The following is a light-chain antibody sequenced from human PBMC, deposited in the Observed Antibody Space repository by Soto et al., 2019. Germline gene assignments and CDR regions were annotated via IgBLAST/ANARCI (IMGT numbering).Light chain of an antibody. V-gene: IGLV2-14*01. Sequence: SVLTQPASVSGSPGQSITISCTGTSSDVGDYNYVSWYQQHPGKAPKLMIYEVSNRPSGVSNRFSGSKSGNTASLTIFGLQAEDEADYFCSSYTSTSSLHYVFGTGTKVTVL. CDR2: EVS. CDR1: SSDVGDYNY. J-gene: IGLJ1*01. CDR3: SSYTSTSSLHYV.